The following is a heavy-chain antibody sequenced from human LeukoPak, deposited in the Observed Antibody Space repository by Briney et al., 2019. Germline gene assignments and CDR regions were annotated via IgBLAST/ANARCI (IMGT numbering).Heavy chain of an antibody. J-gene: IGHJ4*02. D-gene: IGHD2-15*01. V-gene: IGHV3-23*01. Sequence: PGGSLRLSCAASGFTFRNYVIHWVRQAPGKGLEWVSAISGSGGSTYYADSVKGRFTISRDNSKNTLYLQMNSLRAEDTAVYYCAKSVVVITFRFDDWGQGALVTVSS. CDR1: GFTFRNYV. CDR3: AKSVVVITFRFDD. CDR2: ISGSGGST.